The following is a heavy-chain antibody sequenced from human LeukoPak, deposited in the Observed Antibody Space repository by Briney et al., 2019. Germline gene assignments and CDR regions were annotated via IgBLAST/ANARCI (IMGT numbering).Heavy chain of an antibody. CDR3: ARDHSWVPTSDH. CDR2: IYHCRST. J-gene: IGHJ4*02. V-gene: IGHV4-38-2*02. D-gene: IGHD4/OR15-4a*01. CDR1: GYSISSGYH. Sequence: PSHTLSLTCAVSGYSISSGYHWGWIRQPPGKGLEWIGSIYHCRSTYYNPSLQSRVTISVDTSKNQYSLKLSSVTAADTAVYYCARDHSWVPTSDHWGQGTLVTVSS.